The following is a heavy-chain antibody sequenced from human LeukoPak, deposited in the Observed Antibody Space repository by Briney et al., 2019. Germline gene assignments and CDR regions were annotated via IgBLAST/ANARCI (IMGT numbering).Heavy chain of an antibody. V-gene: IGHV3-23*01. CDR2: ISDSGVYT. Sequence: GGSLRLSRAVSGFRFSAYALTWVRQAPGKGLEWVPSISDSGVYTYYADSVKGRFIVSRDFSKNTLYLQLSSLRADDTAIYYCAKWAGDRDSGTYHGPLDHWGQGTLVTVSS. CDR1: GFRFSAYA. CDR3: AKWAGDRDSGTYHGPLDH. J-gene: IGHJ4*02. D-gene: IGHD6-25*01.